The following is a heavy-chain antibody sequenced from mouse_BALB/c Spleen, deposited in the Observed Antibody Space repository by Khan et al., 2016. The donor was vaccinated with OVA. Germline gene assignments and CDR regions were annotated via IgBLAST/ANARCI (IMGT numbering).Heavy chain of an antibody. D-gene: IGHD2-2*01. Sequence: QVRLQQSGAELVRPGASVKLSCKASGYTFTSYWMNWVKQRPGQGLEWIGMIDPSDSETHYNQMFKDKATLTVDKSSSTAYMQLSSLTSADSAVYYCTRREKYGYDPSWFAYWGQGTLVIVSA. CDR1: GYTFTSYW. CDR3: TRREKYGYDPSWFAY. J-gene: IGHJ3*01. CDR2: IDPSDSET. V-gene: IGHV1-61*01.